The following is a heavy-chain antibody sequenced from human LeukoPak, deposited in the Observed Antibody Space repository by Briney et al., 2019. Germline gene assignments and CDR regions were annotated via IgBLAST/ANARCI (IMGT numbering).Heavy chain of an antibody. CDR3: ARDRGFSPDY. CDR2: IWFDGSKQ. CDR1: GFTFSSYT. Sequence: PGGSLRLSCAASGFTFSSYTMNWVRQAPGKGLEWVAVIWFDGSKQFYADSVKGRFTISRDTSKNTLYLQMSSLRAEDTAVYYCARDRGFSPDYWGQGTLVTVSS. V-gene: IGHV3-33*08. D-gene: IGHD3-3*02. J-gene: IGHJ4*02.